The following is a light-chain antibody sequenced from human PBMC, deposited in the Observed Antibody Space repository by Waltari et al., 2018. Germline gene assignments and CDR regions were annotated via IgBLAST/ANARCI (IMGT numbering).Light chain of an antibody. V-gene: IGKV3-15*01. CDR3: QQYNRWPPIT. J-gene: IGKJ5*01. Sequence: EIVMTQSPATLSVSPGERATLACRASQSVFSNVAWYQQKPGQAPRLLMYEASIRATGISAKFRVSGSGTEFTLTISSVQSEDFAVYYCQQYNRWPPITFGQGTRLEIK. CDR1: QSVFSN. CDR2: EAS.